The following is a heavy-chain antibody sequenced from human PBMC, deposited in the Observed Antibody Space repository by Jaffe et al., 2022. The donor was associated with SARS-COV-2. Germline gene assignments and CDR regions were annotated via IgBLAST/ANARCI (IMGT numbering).Heavy chain of an antibody. CDR3: AQDRIFL. J-gene: IGHJ4*02. D-gene: IGHD2-15*01. V-gene: IGHV3-23*01. Sequence: EVQMLESGGDLVQPGGSLRLSCGASGFSISSYAMSWVRQAPGKGLEWVSGISDTGQSTYYADSVKGRFTISRDNSKNTVYLRMDSLRADDTAVYYCAQDRIFLRGQGTLVTVSS. CDR1: GFSISSYA. CDR2: ISDTGQST.